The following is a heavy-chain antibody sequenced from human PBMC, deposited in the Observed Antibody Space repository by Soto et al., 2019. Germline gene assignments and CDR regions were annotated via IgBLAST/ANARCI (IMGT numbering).Heavy chain of an antibody. V-gene: IGHV1-69*01. CDR3: AGGGYDSSGSFDY. CDR2: IIPIFGTA. D-gene: IGHD3-22*01. CDR1: GGTFSSYA. Sequence: QVQLVQSGAEVKKPGSSVKVSCKASGGTFSSYAISWVRQAPGQGLEWMGGIIPIFGTANYAQKFQGRVTVNAGETTGTGDMGVGRLGFGETGGYYCAGGGYDSSGSFDYWGQGTLVTVSS. J-gene: IGHJ4*02.